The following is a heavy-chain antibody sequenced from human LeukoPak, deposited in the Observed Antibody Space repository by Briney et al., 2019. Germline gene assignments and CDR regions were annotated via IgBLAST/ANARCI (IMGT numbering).Heavy chain of an antibody. D-gene: IGHD6-13*01. CDR1: GYTFSGFW. J-gene: IGHJ4*02. V-gene: IGHV3-7*04. CDR2: IKPDGTEQ. Sequence: GGSLRLSCGASGYTFSGFWMTWVRQAPGKGLEWVANIKPDGTEQYYVDSLKGRFTISRDNAKNSLYLQINSLRAEDTAVYYCTRTSVAAAGDYWGQGTLVTVSS. CDR3: TRTSVAAAGDY.